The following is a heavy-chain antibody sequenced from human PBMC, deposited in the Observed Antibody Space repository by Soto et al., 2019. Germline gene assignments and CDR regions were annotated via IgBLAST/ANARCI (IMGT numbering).Heavy chain of an antibody. CDR2: MYSNGSP. CDR1: GGASIDSRNFC. Sequence: SVTISLTCPVSGGASIDSRNFCWGWLRPPPGKGLEFVGSMYSNGSPHYSSSLKSRVRISLDPSRNQFSLKVDSVTASDTAVYYCGRLIEAATGHSGRDYWSPGNRVTVSA. V-gene: IGHV4-39*01. D-gene: IGHD2-15*01. J-gene: IGHJ4*02. CDR3: GRLIEAATGHSGRDY.